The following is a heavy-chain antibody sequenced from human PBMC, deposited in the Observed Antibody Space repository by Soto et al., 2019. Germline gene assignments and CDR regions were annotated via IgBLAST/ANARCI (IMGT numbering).Heavy chain of an antibody. CDR1: GYSFTGYY. D-gene: IGHD2-8*02. CDR2: INPDSGAT. Sequence: HEHLVQSGAEVKRPGASLKVSCKASGYSFTGYYIHWVRQAPGQGLEWMGWINPDSGATNYAQNFQGRVTLTSDTSISTASMYLTSLTSYDTAVYYCARGDYGTGGYPFPYFDYWGQGTLVIVSS. V-gene: IGHV1-2*02. CDR3: ARGDYGTGGYPFPYFDY. J-gene: IGHJ4*02.